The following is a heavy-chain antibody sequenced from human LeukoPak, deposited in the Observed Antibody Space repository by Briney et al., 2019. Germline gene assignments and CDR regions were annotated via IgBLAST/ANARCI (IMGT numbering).Heavy chain of an antibody. D-gene: IGHD3-22*01. J-gene: IGHJ4*02. CDR1: RFTVSSNY. CDR2: ISGSGDST. V-gene: IGHV3-23*01. Sequence: GGSLRLSCEASRFTVSSNYMSWVRQAPGKGLEWVSTISGSGDSTYYADSVKGRFTISRDNSKDTLYLQMSSVRVDDTAVYYCARDRGRYYDSRGFYWGYYFDSWGQGILVTVST. CDR3: ARDRGRYYDSRGFYWGYYFDS.